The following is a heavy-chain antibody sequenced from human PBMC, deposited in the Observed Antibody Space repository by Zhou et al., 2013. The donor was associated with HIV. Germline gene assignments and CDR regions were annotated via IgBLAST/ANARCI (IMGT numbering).Heavy chain of an antibody. CDR1: GDSISTYY. J-gene: IGHJ6*03. D-gene: IGHD6-13*01. Sequence: QVQLQESGPGLVKPSETLSLTCFVSGDSISTYYWNWIRQRAGEGLEWIGRIYSNGYTDYSPSLKSRVTMSVDTSKNQFSLKLTSVTAADTAVYYCAREAAAGIYFYYYMDVWGKGTAVTVSS. CDR3: AREAAAGIYFYYYMDV. V-gene: IGHV4-4*07. CDR2: IYSNGYT.